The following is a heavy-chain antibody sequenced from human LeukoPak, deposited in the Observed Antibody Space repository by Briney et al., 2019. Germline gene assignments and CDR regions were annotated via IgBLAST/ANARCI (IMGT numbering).Heavy chain of an antibody. V-gene: IGHV4-34*01. CDR3: ARDNGRTTVTTDY. J-gene: IGHJ4*02. CDR2: INHSGST. Sequence: SETLSLTCAVYGGSFSGYYWSWIRQPPGKGLEWIGEINHSGSTNYNPSLKSRVTISVDTSKNQFSLKLSSVTAEDTAVYYCARDNGRTTVTTDYWGQGTLVTVSS. D-gene: IGHD4-17*01. CDR1: GGSFSGYY.